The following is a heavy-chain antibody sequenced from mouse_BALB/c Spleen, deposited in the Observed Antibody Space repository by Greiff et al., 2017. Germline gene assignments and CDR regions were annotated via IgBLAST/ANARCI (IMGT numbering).Heavy chain of an antibody. Sequence: EVKLQESGPGLVKPSQSLSLTCTVTGYSITSDYAWNWIRQFPGNKLEWMGYISYSGSTSYNPSLKSRISITRDTSKNQFFLQLNSVTTEDTATYYCARSEGAYGPFAYWGQGTLVTVSA. V-gene: IGHV3-2*02. CDR1: GYSITSDYA. D-gene: IGHD1-1*02. J-gene: IGHJ3*01. CDR2: ISYSGST. CDR3: ARSEGAYGPFAY.